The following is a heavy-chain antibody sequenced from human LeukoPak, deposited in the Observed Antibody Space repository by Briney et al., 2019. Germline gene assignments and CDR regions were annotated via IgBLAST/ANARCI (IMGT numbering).Heavy chain of an antibody. J-gene: IGHJ3*01. CDR2: IRQDGSEK. V-gene: IGHV3-7*01. CDR3: ARAGYYGDDAFDL. Sequence: GGSLRLSCAGSGFTIGSYWMSWVRQAPGRGLEYVANIRQDGSEKYYVDSVKGRLTISRDNAKNSLYLQMNSLRAEDTGIYYCARAGYYGDDAFDLWGQGTMVTVSS. D-gene: IGHD2/OR15-2a*01. CDR1: GFTIGSYW.